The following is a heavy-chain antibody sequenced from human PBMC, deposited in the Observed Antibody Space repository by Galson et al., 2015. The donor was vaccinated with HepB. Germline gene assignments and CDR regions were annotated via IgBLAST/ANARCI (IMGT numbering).Heavy chain of an antibody. J-gene: IGHJ6*02. CDR2: ISYDGSNK. Sequence: SLRLSCAASGFTFSSYGMHWVRQAPGKGLEWVAVISYDGSNKYYADSVKGRFTISRDNSKNTLYLQMNSLRAEDTAVYYCAKDFAYGDYVGNMDVWGQGTTVTVSS. V-gene: IGHV3-30*18. CDR1: GFTFSSYG. CDR3: AKDFAYGDYVGNMDV. D-gene: IGHD4-17*01.